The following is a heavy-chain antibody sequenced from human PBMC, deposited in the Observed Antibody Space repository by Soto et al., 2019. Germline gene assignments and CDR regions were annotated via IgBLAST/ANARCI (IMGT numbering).Heavy chain of an antibody. J-gene: IGHJ4*02. V-gene: IGHV3-30*18. Sequence: QVHLVESGGGVVQPGRSLRLSCAASGFSFSTYGMHWVRQAPGKGLEWVAFISNDGSNKYYADSVKGRFTISRDNSKNTLYLQMNSLRAEDTAVYDGAKGFGNYWAFDYWGQGTLVTVSS. CDR3: AKGFGNYWAFDY. CDR2: ISNDGSNK. D-gene: IGHD1-26*01. CDR1: GFSFSTYG.